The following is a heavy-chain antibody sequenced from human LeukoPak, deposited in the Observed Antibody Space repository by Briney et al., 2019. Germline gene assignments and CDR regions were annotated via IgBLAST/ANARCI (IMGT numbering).Heavy chain of an antibody. V-gene: IGHV4-34*01. CDR3: ARGGGDFWYLDL. CDR2: INHSGST. CDR1: GGSFSGYY. J-gene: IGHJ2*01. Sequence: SETLSFTCAVYGGSFYGGSFSGYYWSWIRQPPEKGLEWIGEINHSGSTNYNPSLESRVTISVDTSINQFSLKLNSVTAADTAVYYCARGGGDFWYLDLWGRGTLVTVSS. D-gene: IGHD4-17*01.